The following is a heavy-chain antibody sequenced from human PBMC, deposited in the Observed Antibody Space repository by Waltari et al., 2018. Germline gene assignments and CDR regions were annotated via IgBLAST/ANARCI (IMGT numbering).Heavy chain of an antibody. J-gene: IGHJ5*02. V-gene: IGHV3-23*01. CDR3: AKEGQYCGGDCSNWFDP. Sequence: EVQFLESGGALVQPGGSLTLSCAASGFTVRSYALNWVRRAPGQGLEWVSGISDSGGNTYHADSVKGRFTISRDNFKNTLYLQMNSLRAEDTAVYYCAKEGQYCGGDCSNWFDPWGQGTLVTVSS. CDR2: ISDSGGNT. D-gene: IGHD2-21*02. CDR1: GFTVRSYA.